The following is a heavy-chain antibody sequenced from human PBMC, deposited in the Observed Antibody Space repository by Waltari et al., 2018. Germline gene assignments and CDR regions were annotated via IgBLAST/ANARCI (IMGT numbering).Heavy chain of an antibody. CDR2: LSGSGAST. CDR3: ARSTTYSGNSYYFDY. Sequence: EMQLLGSGGGLVQPGGSLRLSCALSGFTFNRYSMHWVRRGPGEGLEWVSGLSGSGASTYYADSVKGRFTISRDNSKNILYLQMNSLRIDDTALYYCARSTTYSGNSYYFDYWGQGSLVTVSS. CDR1: GFTFNRYS. J-gene: IGHJ4*02. D-gene: IGHD1-26*01. V-gene: IGHV3-23*01.